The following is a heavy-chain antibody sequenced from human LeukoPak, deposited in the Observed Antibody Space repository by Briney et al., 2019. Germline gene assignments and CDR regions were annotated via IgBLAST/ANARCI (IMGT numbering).Heavy chain of an antibody. Sequence: PGGSLRLPCAASGFTFSSYDMHWVRQATGKGLEWVSAIGTAGDTYYPGSVKGRFTISRENAKNSLYLQMNSLRAGDTAVYYCARLGFTKDAFDIWGQGTMVTVSS. CDR3: ARLGFTKDAFDI. D-gene: IGHD2-8*01. CDR1: GFTFSSYD. V-gene: IGHV3-13*04. CDR2: IGTAGDT. J-gene: IGHJ3*02.